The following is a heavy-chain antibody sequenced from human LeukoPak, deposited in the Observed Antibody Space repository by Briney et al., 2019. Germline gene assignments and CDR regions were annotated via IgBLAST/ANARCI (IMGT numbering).Heavy chain of an antibody. V-gene: IGHV1-69*01. CDR3: ASPTYYYDSSGPSRAFDI. D-gene: IGHD3-22*01. Sequence: ASVKVSCKASGGTFSSYAISWVRQAPGQGLEWMGGIIPIFGTANYAQKFQGRVTITADESTSTAYMELSSLRSEDTAVYYCASPTYYYDSSGPSRAFDIWGQGTMVTASS. J-gene: IGHJ3*02. CDR2: IIPIFGTA. CDR1: GGTFSSYA.